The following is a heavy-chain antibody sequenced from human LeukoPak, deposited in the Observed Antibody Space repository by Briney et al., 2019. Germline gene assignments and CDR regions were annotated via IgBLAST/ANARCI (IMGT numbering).Heavy chain of an antibody. CDR1: GYTFTGYY. J-gene: IGHJ4*02. CDR2: INPNSGGT. CDR3: ARVYGITMVRGVIKSFDY. Sequence: ASVTVSCKASGYTFTGYYMHWVRQAPGQGLEWMGWINPNSGGTNYAQKFQGRVTMTRDTSISTAYMELSRLRSDDTAVYYCARVYGITMVRGVIKSFDYWGQGTLVTVSS. D-gene: IGHD3-10*01. V-gene: IGHV1-2*02.